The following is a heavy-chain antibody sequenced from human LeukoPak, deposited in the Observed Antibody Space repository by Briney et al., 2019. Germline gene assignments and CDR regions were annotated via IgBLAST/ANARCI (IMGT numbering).Heavy chain of an antibody. CDR1: GFTFSSYA. J-gene: IGHJ4*02. CDR2: ISGSGGST. V-gene: IGHV3-23*01. CDR3: AKGSSGYSSSWLPFDY. D-gene: IGHD6-13*01. Sequence: GGSLRLSCAASGFTFSSYAMSWVRQAPGKGLEWVSAISGSGGSTYYADSVKGRFTISRDNSKNTLYLQMNSLRAEDTAVYYCAKGSSGYSSSWLPFDYWGQGTLVTVSS.